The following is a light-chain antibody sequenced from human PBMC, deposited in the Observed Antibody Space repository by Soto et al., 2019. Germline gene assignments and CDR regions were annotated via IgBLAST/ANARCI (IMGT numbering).Light chain of an antibody. CDR1: QSVSSSY. J-gene: IGKJ1*01. Sequence: EIVLTQSPGTLSLSPGERATLSCRASQSVSSSYLAWYQQKPGQAPRLLIYGASSRATGIPDRFSGSGSGTDCTLTISRLEPEEFAVYYCQQYGDLPRSFGQGTKVEIK. V-gene: IGKV3-20*01. CDR2: GAS. CDR3: QQYGDLPRS.